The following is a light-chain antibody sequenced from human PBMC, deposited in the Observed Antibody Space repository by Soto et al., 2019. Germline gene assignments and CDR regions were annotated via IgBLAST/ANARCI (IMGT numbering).Light chain of an antibody. CDR1: QRGASDY. Sequence: EVALTQSPGTLSLYPGERATLSCRASQRGASDYLAWYQQIPGQVPRLLIYASSTRATGIPDRFSGSGSGTDFTLTISRLEPEDFAVYYCQQYGGSPLYTFGPGTQLEI. CDR3: QQYGGSPLYT. CDR2: ASS. J-gene: IGKJ2*01. V-gene: IGKV3-20*01.